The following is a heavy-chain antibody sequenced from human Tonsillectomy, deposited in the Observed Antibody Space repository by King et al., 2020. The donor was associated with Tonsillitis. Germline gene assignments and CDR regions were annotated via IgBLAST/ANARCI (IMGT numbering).Heavy chain of an antibody. J-gene: IGHJ4*02. CDR3: ARSVSGSFDY. V-gene: IGHV4-39*01. CDR1: GGSISSSDHY. Sequence: QLQESGPGVVKPSETLSLTCTVSGGSISSSDHYWAWFRQPPGKGLEWIGYMYYSGTIFYNPSLKSRITISGGTSENRFSLKLSSVTAADTAVYFCARSVSGSFDYWGQGAPVTVSS. CDR2: MYYSGTI. D-gene: IGHD1-26*01.